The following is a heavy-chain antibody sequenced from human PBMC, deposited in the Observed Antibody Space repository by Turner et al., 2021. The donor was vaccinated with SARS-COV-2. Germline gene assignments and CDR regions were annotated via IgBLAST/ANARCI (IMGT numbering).Heavy chain of an antibody. V-gene: IGHV1-2*02. D-gene: IGHD6-19*01. CDR2: ISPNSGGT. Sequence: QVQLVHSGAEVKKPGASVKVSCKASGYTFTGYYMPWVRQAPGQGLEWMGWISPNSGGTNYAQKFKGRVTMTRDTYISTVYMELSRLRSDDTAVYYCASSANSSGWHYWGQGTLVTVSS. CDR3: ASSANSSGWHY. CDR1: GYTFTGYY. J-gene: IGHJ4*02.